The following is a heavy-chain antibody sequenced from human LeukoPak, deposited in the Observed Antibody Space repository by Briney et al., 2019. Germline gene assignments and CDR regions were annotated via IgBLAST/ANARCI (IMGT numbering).Heavy chain of an antibody. CDR1: GFTVSSNY. D-gene: IGHD3-3*01. CDR3: ARHDFWSGYIDY. V-gene: IGHV3-53*01. J-gene: IGHJ4*02. Sequence: QAGGSLRLSCAASGFTVSSNYMSWVRQAPGKGLEWVSVIYSGGSTYYADSVKGRFTISRDNSKNTLYLQMNSLRAEDTAVYYCARHDFWSGYIDYWGQGTLVTVSS. CDR2: IYSGGST.